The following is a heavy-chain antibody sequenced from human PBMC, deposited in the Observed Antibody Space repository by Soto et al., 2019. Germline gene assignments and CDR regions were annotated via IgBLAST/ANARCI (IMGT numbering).Heavy chain of an antibody. CDR3: ARAAIHGSSWYFWFDP. J-gene: IGHJ5*02. CDR2: NIPLFGTT. Sequence: QVPVCQSGSEGENPGAPVEGPCQDFGRTFCQPAIHSVRQAPGQGLEGMGGNIPLFGTTNYAQKFKGRVTISADESTSTAYMELSSLTSEDAAVYYCARAAIHGSSWYFWFDPWGQGTLVTVSS. D-gene: IGHD6-13*01. CDR1: GRTFCQPA. V-gene: IGHV1-69*01.